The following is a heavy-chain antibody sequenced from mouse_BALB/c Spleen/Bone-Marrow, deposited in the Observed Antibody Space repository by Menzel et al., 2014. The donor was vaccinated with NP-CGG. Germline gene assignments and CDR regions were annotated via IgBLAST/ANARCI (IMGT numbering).Heavy chain of an antibody. V-gene: IGHV1-54*02. D-gene: IGHD4-1*01. CDR1: GYAFTDYL. CDR2: ILPGSGST. J-gene: IGHJ1*01. Sequence: QVQLQQSGAEPVRPGTSVKVSCKASGYAFTDYLMEWSKQRPGQGLEWIGEILPGSGSTNYNEKFKGKATFTADTPSNTAYMQLSSLTSEDSAVYYCARTGTDWYFDVWGAGTTVTVSS. CDR3: ARTGTDWYFDV.